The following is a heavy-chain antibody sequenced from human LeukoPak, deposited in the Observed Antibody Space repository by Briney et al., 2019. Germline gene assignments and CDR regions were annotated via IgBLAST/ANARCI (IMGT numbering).Heavy chain of an antibody. CDR1: GFTFTSYA. D-gene: IGHD2-21*02. J-gene: IGHJ6*02. V-gene: IGHV3-23*01. CDR3: ARSTVDCGGDCYGPLGYYYYGMDV. CDR2: ISGSGGST. Sequence: PGGSLRLSCAASGFTFTSYAMSWVRQAPGKGLEWVSGISGSGGSTYYADSVKGRFTISRDNSKRELYLQMNSLRAEDTAVYYCARSTVDCGGDCYGPLGYYYYGMDVWGQGTTVTVSS.